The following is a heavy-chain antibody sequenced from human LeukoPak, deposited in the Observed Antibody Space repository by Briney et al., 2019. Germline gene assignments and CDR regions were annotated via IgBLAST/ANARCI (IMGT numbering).Heavy chain of an antibody. CDR2: IIPIFGTA. CDR1: GGTFSSYA. J-gene: IGHJ4*02. CDR3: ARVKDYGDYRGDY. D-gene: IGHD4-17*01. V-gene: IGHV1-69*13. Sequence: SVKVSCKASGGTFSSYAISWVRQAPGQGLEWMGGIIPIFGTANYAQKFQGRVTITADESTSTAHMELSSLRSEDTAVYYCARVKDYGDYRGDYWGQGTLVTVSS.